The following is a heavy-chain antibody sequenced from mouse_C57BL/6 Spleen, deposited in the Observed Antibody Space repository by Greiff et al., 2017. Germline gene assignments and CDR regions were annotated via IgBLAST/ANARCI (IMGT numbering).Heavy chain of an antibody. CDR2: IYPRSGNT. J-gene: IGHJ4*01. CDR3: ARGGAAQATGYAMDY. CDR1: GYTFTSYG. Sequence: QVQLQQSGAELARPGASVKLSCKASGYTFTSYGISWVKQRTGQGLEWIGEIYPRSGNTYYNEKFKGKATLTADKSSSTAYMELRSLTSEDSAVYFCARGGAAQATGYAMDYWGQGTSVTVSS. D-gene: IGHD3-2*02. V-gene: IGHV1-81*01.